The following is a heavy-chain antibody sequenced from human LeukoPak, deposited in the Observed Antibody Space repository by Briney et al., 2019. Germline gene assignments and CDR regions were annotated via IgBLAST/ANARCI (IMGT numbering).Heavy chain of an antibody. CDR2: ISPNSGGT. CDR1: GYTFAAYY. V-gene: IGHV1-2*02. Sequence: RASVKVSCKASGYTFAAYYMYWVRQAPGQGLEWMGWISPNSGGTNYAQKFQGRVTMTRDTSISTAYMELSRLRSDDTAVYYRARSEVQTYYDILTGYYPPYDAFDIWGQGTMVTVSS. CDR3: ARSEVQTYYDILTGYYPPYDAFDI. J-gene: IGHJ3*02. D-gene: IGHD3-9*01.